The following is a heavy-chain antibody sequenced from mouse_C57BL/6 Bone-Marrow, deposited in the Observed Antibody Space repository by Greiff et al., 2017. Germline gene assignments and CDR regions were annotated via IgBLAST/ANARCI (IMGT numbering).Heavy chain of an antibody. J-gene: IGHJ3*01. CDR2: ISDGGSYT. CDR3: ARDGRQLRLLFAY. D-gene: IGHD3-2*02. Sequence: EVHLVESGGGLVKPGGSLKLSCAASGFTFSSYAMSWVRQTPEKRLEWVATISDGGSYTYYPDNVKGRFTISRDNAKNNLYLQMSQLKSEDTAMYYCARDGRQLRLLFAYWGQGTLVTVSA. V-gene: IGHV5-4*01. CDR1: GFTFSSYA.